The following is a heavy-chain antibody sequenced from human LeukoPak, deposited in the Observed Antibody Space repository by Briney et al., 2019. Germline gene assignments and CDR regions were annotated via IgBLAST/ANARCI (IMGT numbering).Heavy chain of an antibody. CDR3: ARTRGSKWFDP. Sequence: SGPTLVNPTQTLTLTCTFSGFSLSTSGMCVSWIRQPPGKALEWLARIDWDDDKYYSTSLKTRLTTSKDTSKNQVVLTMTNMDPVDTATYYCARTRGSKWFDPWGQGTLVTVSS. CDR1: GFSLSTSGMC. D-gene: IGHD1-26*01. CDR2: IDWDDDK. V-gene: IGHV2-70*11. J-gene: IGHJ5*02.